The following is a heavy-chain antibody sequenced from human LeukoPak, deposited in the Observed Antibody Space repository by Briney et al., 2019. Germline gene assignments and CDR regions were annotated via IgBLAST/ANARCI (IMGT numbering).Heavy chain of an antibody. CDR1: GYTFTSYD. D-gene: IGHD3-10*01. V-gene: IGHV1-8*01. CDR3: ARVPYSGSYYKLSYYCYYMDV. J-gene: IGHJ6*03. CDR2: MNPNSGNT. Sequence: ASVKVSCKASGYTFTSYDINWVRQATGQGLEWMGWMNPNSGNTGYAQKFQGRVTMTRNTSISTAYMELSSLRSEDTAVYYCARVPYSGSYYKLSYYCYYMDVWGKGTTVIISS.